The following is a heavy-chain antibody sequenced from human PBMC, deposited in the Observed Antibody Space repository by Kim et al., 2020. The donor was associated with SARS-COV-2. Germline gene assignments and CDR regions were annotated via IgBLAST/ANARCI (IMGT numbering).Heavy chain of an antibody. CDR2: ISGNGVNK. V-gene: IGHV3-23*01. CDR3: AKVVVMDGYNYFYYYGMDL. J-gene: IGHJ6*02. D-gene: IGHD3-22*01. CDR1: GFTFDTYA. Sequence: GGSLRLSCVASGFTFDTYAMSWVRQAPGKGLEWVSVISGNGVNKFYADSVRGRFTISRDNSKNTLYLQMNSLRDEDTALYYCAKVVVMDGYNYFYYYGMDLWGQGTAVTGSS.